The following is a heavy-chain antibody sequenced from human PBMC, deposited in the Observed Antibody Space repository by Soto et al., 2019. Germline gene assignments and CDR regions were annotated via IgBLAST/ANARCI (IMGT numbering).Heavy chain of an antibody. CDR2: ISDYGRI. Sequence: PVGSLRLSCAASGFTFGNYWMHWGRQAPGKGLVWVSRISDYGRINYADSVKDRFIISRDDARSELYHQLHDLRVEDTATYYGARGGLEPFDPWGQGALVTVSS. J-gene: IGHJ5*02. V-gene: IGHV3-74*01. CDR3: ARGGLEPFDP. CDR1: GFTFGNYW. D-gene: IGHD1-1*01.